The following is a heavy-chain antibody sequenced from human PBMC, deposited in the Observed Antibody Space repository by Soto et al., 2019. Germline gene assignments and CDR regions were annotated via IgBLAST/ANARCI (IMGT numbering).Heavy chain of an antibody. D-gene: IGHD6-6*01. CDR1: GGTFSSYA. J-gene: IGHJ6*02. CDR2: IIPIFGTA. Sequence: QVQLVQSGAEVKKPGSSVKVSFKASGGTFSSYAISWVRQAPGQGLEWMGGIIPIFGTANYAQKFQGRVTITADKSTSTDYLELSSLRSEDTAVYYCARAGAARDGMDVWGQGTTVTVSS. V-gene: IGHV1-69*06. CDR3: ARAGAARDGMDV.